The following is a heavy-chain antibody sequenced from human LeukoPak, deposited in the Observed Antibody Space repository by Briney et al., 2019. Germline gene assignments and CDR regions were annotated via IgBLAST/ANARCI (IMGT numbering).Heavy chain of an antibody. D-gene: IGHD6-6*01. CDR2: IIPIFGTA. V-gene: IGHV1-69*05. J-gene: IGHJ6*03. Sequence: ASVKVSCKASGGTFSSYAISWVRQAPGQGLEWMGGIIPIFGTANYAQKFQGRVTITTDESTSTAYMELSSLRSEDTAVYYCARARADSSSSRMYYYYYYMDVWGKGTTVTVSS. CDR1: GGTFSSYA. CDR3: ARARADSSSSRMYYYYYYMDV.